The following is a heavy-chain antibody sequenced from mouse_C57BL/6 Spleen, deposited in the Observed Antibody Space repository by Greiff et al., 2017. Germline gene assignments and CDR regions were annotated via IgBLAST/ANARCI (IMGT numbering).Heavy chain of an antibody. D-gene: IGHD2-4*01. CDR1: GYTFTDYN. CDR3: ARKEDDYDYFDD. V-gene: IGHV1-22*01. J-gene: IGHJ2*01. Sequence: EVQLQQSGPELVKPGASVKMSCKASGYTFTDYNMHWVKQSHGKSLEWIGYINPNNGGTSYNQKFKGKATLTVNKSSSTAYMELRSLTAEDSAVYYCARKEDDYDYFDDWGQGTTLTVSS. CDR2: INPNNGGT.